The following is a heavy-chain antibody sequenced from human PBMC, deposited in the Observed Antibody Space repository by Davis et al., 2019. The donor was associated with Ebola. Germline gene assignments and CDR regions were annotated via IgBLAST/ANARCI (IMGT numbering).Heavy chain of an antibody. V-gene: IGHV3-30*04. CDR3: AKGIEGCGPECYILGY. CDR2: ISSDGEKR. D-gene: IGHD1-26*01. CDR1: GVSFLSYA. J-gene: IGHJ4*02. Sequence: PGGSLRLSCAASGVSFLSYAMSWVRQAPGKGLEWVALISSDGEKRRFANSVQGRFSISRDNSKNTLYLQMDSLRTEDTAVYYCAKGIEGCGPECYILGYWGQGTVVTVSS.